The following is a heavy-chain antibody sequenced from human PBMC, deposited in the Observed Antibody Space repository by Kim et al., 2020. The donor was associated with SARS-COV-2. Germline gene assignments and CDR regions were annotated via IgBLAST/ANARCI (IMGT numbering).Heavy chain of an antibody. J-gene: IGHJ5*02. Sequence: SETLSLTCAVYGGSFSGYYWSWIRQPPGKGLEWIGEINHSGSTNYNPSLKSRVTISVDTSKNQFSLKLSSVTAADTAVYYCARAAMVRGVNVPQWFDPWGQGTLVTVSS. CDR3: ARAAMVRGVNVPQWFDP. D-gene: IGHD3-10*01. CDR1: GGSFSGYY. V-gene: IGHV4-34*01. CDR2: INHSGST.